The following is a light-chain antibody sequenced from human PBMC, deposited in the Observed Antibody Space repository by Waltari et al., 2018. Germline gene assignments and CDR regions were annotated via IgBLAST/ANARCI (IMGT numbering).Light chain of an antibody. V-gene: IGLV2-11*01. CDR3: CSFEDTWV. Sequence: QSALTQPRSVSGSAGQSVTISCTGTGSDYVSWYQQLPGKAPKLVIYVVSKRPSGVPDRLSGSKSGTSASLTVSGLQAEDEADYYCCSFEDTWVFGGGTKLTVL. J-gene: IGLJ3*02. CDR2: VVS. CDR1: GSDY.